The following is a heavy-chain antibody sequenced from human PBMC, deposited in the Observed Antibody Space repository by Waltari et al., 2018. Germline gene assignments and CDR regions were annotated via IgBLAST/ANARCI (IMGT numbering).Heavy chain of an antibody. CDR1: AFPFASYG. V-gene: IGHV3-33*01. J-gene: IGHJ5*02. CDR2: IWYDGSNK. Sequence: QVQLVESGGGVVPLGSALSFPCALAAFPFASYGMHRVRQAPGKGLEWVAVIWYDGSNKYYADSVKGRFTISRDNSKNTLYLQMNSLRAEDTAVYYCARVGVSWGFDPWGQGTLVTVSS. CDR3: ARVGVSWGFDP. D-gene: IGHD3-16*01.